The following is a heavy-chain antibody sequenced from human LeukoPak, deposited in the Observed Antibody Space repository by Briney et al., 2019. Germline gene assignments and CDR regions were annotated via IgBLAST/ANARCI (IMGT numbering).Heavy chain of an antibody. CDR3: AKEKGWELLRSYIDF. Sequence: PGGSLRLSCETSGFTFSSYGMHWVRQAPGKGLQWVAVISFDGTNTVYLDSVKGRFTISRDNPKNTLYLQMNSLTSEDTATYYCAKEKGWELLRSYIDFWGQGTLVTVYS. D-gene: IGHD1-26*01. CDR1: GFTFSSYG. CDR2: ISFDGTNT. J-gene: IGHJ4*02. V-gene: IGHV3-30*18.